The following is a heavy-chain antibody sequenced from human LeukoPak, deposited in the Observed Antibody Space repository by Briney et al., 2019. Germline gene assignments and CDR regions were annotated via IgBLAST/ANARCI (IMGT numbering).Heavy chain of an antibody. CDR2: IKQDGSEK. Sequence: GGSLRLSCAASGFSFSGYWMSWVRQAPGKGLEWVANIKQDGSEKNYVDSVKGRFTISRDNANNSLYLQMSSLRAEDTAVYYCARANWYCSSSSCYASYYYYGMDVWGQGTTVTVSS. V-gene: IGHV3-7*01. D-gene: IGHD2-2*01. J-gene: IGHJ6*02. CDR1: GFSFSGYW. CDR3: ARANWYCSSSSCYASYYYYGMDV.